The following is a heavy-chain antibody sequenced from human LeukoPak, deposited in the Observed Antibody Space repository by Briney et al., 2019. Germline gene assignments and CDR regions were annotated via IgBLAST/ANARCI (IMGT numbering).Heavy chain of an antibody. J-gene: IGHJ4*02. Sequence: PVGCLRVSCVAPGVTFSSSAMYSVRQALGEGLWCVAVISYDGSNRYGADAVKGRFAIARDNSKNTLDLQMNSLRAEDTAVYYCAKEAVRYCSSTSCPDLYFDYWGQGTLVTVSS. V-gene: IGHV3-30*18. D-gene: IGHD2-2*01. CDR2: ISYDGSNR. CDR3: AKEAVRYCSSTSCPDLYFDY. CDR1: GVTFSSSA.